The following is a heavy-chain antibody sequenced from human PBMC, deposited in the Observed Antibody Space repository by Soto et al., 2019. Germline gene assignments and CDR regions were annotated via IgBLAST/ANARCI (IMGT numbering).Heavy chain of an antibody. D-gene: IGHD6-13*01. V-gene: IGHV3-30-3*01. J-gene: IGHJ4*02. CDR3: ARDRIYSSSWYDY. CDR1: GFTFSSYA. Sequence: QVQLVESGGGVVQPGRSLRLSCAASGFTFSSYAMHWVRQAPGKGLEWVAVISYDGSNKYYADSVKGRFTISGDNSKNQLYLQMNSVTAEDTAVYYCARDRIYSSSWYDYWGQGTLVTVSS. CDR2: ISYDGSNK.